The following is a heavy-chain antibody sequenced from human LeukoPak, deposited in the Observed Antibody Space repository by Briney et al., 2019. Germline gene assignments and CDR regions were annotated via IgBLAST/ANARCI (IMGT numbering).Heavy chain of an antibody. Sequence: SGPTLVKPTQTLTLTCTFSGFSLSTSGVGVGWIRQPPGKALEWLALIYWDDDKRYSPSLKSRLTITRDTSKNQVVLTMTYMDPVDTATYYCAHTAPPMGLVRRNWFDPWGQGTLVTVSS. CDR2: IYWDDDK. J-gene: IGHJ5*02. CDR1: GFSLSTSGVG. CDR3: AHTAPPMGLVRRNWFDP. V-gene: IGHV2-5*02. D-gene: IGHD3-10*01.